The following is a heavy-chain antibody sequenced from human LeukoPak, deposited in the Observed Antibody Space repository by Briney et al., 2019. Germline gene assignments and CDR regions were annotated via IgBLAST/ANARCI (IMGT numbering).Heavy chain of an antibody. D-gene: IGHD5-12*01. Sequence: GASVKVSCKASGYTFTGYYMYWVRQAPGPGLERMGWINPNSGGTNYAQKSQGRVTMTRDTSISTAYMELSRLRSDDTAVYYCAREGVATIGAGGYYYYGMDVWGQGTTVTVSS. CDR3: AREGVATIGAGGYYYYGMDV. V-gene: IGHV1-2*02. CDR2: INPNSGGT. J-gene: IGHJ6*02. CDR1: GYTFTGYY.